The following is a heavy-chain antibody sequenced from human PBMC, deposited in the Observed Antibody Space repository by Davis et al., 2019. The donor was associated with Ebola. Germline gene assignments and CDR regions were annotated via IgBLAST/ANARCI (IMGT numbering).Heavy chain of an antibody. CDR3: APKKAGSHPFDC. J-gene: IGHJ4*02. CDR2: ISGSGDRT. Sequence: GGSLRLSCAASGFTFSTYAMSWVRQAPGKGLEWVSAISGSGDRTYYADSVKGRFSISRDNSKNTVYLQMNSLRAEDTALYYCAPKKAGSHPFDCWGRGTLVTVSS. D-gene: IGHD6-19*01. V-gene: IGHV3-23*01. CDR1: GFTFSTYA.